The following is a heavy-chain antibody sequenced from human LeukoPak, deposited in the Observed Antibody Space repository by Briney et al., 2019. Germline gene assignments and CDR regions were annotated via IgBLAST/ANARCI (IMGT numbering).Heavy chain of an antibody. V-gene: IGHV1-69*05. CDR2: IIPIFGTA. D-gene: IGHD2/OR15-2a*01. CDR3: ARAREYWSRYYYYMAV. CDR1: GGTFSSYA. Sequence: SVKVSCKASGGTFSSYAISWVRQAPGQGLEWMGGIIPIFGTANYAQKFQGRVTITTDESTSTAYMELSSLRSEDTAVYYCARAREYWSRYYYYMAVWGKGTTVTVSS. J-gene: IGHJ6*03.